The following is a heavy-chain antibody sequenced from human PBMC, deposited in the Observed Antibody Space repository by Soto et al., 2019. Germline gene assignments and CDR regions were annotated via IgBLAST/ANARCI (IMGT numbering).Heavy chain of an antibody. J-gene: IGHJ5*02. D-gene: IGHD6-13*01. CDR3: ARALYGSRAYNWFDP. Sequence: ASVKVSCKASGYTFTSYYMHWVRQAPGQGLEWMGIINPSGGSTSYAQKFQGRVTMTRDTSTSTVYMELSSLRSEDTAVYYCARALYGSRAYNWFDPWGQGTLVTVSS. CDR2: INPSGGST. V-gene: IGHV1-46*01. CDR1: GYTFTSYY.